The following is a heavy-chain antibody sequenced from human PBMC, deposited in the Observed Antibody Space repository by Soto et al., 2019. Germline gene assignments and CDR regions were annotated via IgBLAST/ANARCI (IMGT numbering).Heavy chain of an antibody. CDR2: ISRDGGTK. V-gene: IGHV3-30*03. J-gene: IGHJ4*02. Sequence: QVQLVESGGGVVQPGRSLRLSCAVSGFTVSTNGMHWVRQARGKGLEWVAVISRDGGTKYYADSVKGRFTISRDNSRNTLFLEMNSLRGDDMAVYYCTGEVASGYWGQGTLVTVSS. CDR3: TGEVASGY. CDR1: GFTVSTNG. D-gene: IGHD2-8*02.